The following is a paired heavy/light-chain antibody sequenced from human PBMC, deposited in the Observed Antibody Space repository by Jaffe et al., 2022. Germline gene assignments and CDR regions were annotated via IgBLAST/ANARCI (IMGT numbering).Heavy chain of an antibody. CDR3: VRHGFNLNYGDYPPRFDY. CDR2: IYPGDSDT. Sequence: EVQLVQSGAEVKKPGESLKISCKGSGYSFTTYWIVWVRQMPGKGLEWMGIIYPGDSDTRYSPSFQGQVTISADKSISTAYLQWSSLKASDTAMYYCVRHGFNLNYGDYPPRFDYWGQGTLVTVSS. V-gene: IGHV5-51*01. D-gene: IGHD4-17*01. CDR1: GYSFTTYW. J-gene: IGHJ4*02.
Light chain of an antibody. CDR3: LLYYGGTLWV. V-gene: IGLV7-43*01. CDR2: STS. CDR1: TGAVTSGYY. Sequence: QTVVTQEPSLTVSPGGTVTLTCASSTGAVTSGYYPNWFQQKPGQAPRALIYSTSNKHSWTPARFSGSLLGGKAALTLSGVQPEDEAEYYCLLYYGGTLWVFGGGTKLTVL. J-gene: IGLJ3*02.